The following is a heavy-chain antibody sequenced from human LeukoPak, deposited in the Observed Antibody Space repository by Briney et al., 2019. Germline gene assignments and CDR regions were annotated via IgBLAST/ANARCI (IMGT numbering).Heavy chain of an antibody. J-gene: IGHJ4*02. CDR1: GFTFSSYE. V-gene: IGHV3-48*03. D-gene: IGHD6-19*01. CDR2: ISSGGGAI. CDR3: ARDSRIAVAGTFDY. Sequence: GGSLRLSCAASGFTFSSYEMNWVRLAPGKGLEWVSYISSGGGAIYYADSVKGRFTISRDNAKNSLYLQMNSLRAEDTAVYYCARDSRIAVAGTFDYWGQGTLVTVSS.